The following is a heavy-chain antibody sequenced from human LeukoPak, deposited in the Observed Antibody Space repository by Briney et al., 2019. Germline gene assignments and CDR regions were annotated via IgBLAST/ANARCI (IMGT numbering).Heavy chain of an antibody. CDR2: ISSSSTYI. J-gene: IGHJ3*02. CDR3: AARGVVISNDAFDI. Sequence: GGSLRLSCAASGFTFSTYNMNWVRQAPGKGLEWVSSISSSSTYIYYADSVKGRFTISRDNAKNSLYLQMNSLRAEDTAVYYCAARGVVISNDAFDIWGQGTMVTVSS. CDR1: GFTFSTYN. D-gene: IGHD3-22*01. V-gene: IGHV3-21*01.